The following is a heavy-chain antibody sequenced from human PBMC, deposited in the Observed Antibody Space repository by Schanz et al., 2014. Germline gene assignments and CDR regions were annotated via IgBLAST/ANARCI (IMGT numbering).Heavy chain of an antibody. J-gene: IGHJ3*02. CDR3: ARLGRMGAFDI. V-gene: IGHV3-11*06. CDR2: ITTSTSYT. Sequence: QVQLVESGGGLVKPGWSLRLSCAASGFTFSGNFMSWIRQAPGQGLEWISYITTSTSYTNYADAVKGRVTITRDNAKKSLSLQMNSLRAEDTAVYYCARLGRMGAFDIWGQGTMVTVSS. CDR1: GFTFSGNF. D-gene: IGHD2-8*01.